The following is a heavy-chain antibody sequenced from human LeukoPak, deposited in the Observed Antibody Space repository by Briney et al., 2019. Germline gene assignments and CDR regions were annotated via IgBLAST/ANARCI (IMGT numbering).Heavy chain of an antibody. CDR2: IYTSGST. CDR3: ARHDGVVPADNDWFDP. J-gene: IGHJ5*02. Sequence: SETLSLTCTVSVGSTSSYNWSWIREPPGKGLEWIGYIYTSGSTNHNPSLKSRVTIPVHTSKNQFSLKLSSVPAADTAVYYCARHDGVVPADNDWFDPWGQGTLVTVSS. CDR1: VGSTSSYN. D-gene: IGHD2-2*01. V-gene: IGHV4-4*09.